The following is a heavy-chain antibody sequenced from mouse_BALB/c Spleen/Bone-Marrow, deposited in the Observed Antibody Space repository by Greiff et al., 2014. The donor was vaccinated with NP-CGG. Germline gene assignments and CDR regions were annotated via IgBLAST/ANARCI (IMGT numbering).Heavy chain of an antibody. CDR3: TRRGFDF. CDR2: IDPENGNI. Sequence: VQLKESGAELVKPGASVKLSCTASGFNIKDTYIHWVKRRPEQGLEWIGRIDPENGNIKYDPKFQVKATITADTSSNTAYLQLSSLTSEDTAAYYCTRRGFDFWGQGTTLTVSS. V-gene: IGHV14-3*02. J-gene: IGHJ2*01. CDR1: GFNIKDTY.